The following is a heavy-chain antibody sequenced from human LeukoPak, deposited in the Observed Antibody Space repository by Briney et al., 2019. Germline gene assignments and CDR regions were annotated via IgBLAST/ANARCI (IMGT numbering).Heavy chain of an antibody. V-gene: IGHV3-23*01. CDR2: ISGSGGGT. CDR1: GITLSNYG. CDR3: AKRGVVIRVILVGFHKEAYYFDS. D-gene: IGHD3-22*01. Sequence: GGSLRLSCAVSGITLSNYGMSWVRQAPGKGLEWVAGISGSGGGTKYADSVKGQFTISRDNPKNTLYLQMNSLRAEDTAMYFCAKRGVVIRVILVGFHKEAYYFDSWGQGALVTVSS. J-gene: IGHJ4*02.